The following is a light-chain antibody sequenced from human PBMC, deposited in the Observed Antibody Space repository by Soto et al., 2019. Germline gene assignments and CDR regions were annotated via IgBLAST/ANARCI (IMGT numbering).Light chain of an antibody. V-gene: IGLV2-14*01. CDR2: EVS. CDR3: SSYTSSSTLV. J-gene: IGLJ3*02. Sequence: QSALTLPASVSGSPGQSITISCTGTSSDVGGYNYVSWYQQHPGKAPKLMIHEVSNRPSGVSNRFSGSKSGNTASLTISALQAEHAAYYYLSSYTSSSTLVFGRGTQLTVL. CDR1: SSDVGGYNY.